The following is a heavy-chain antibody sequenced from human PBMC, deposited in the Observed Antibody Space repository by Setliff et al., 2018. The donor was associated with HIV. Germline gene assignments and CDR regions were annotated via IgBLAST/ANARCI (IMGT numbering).Heavy chain of an antibody. CDR2: ISHSGST. V-gene: IGHV4-34*01. CDR1: GGSFSGYF. CDR3: ARQDSTDWYRKPFDS. J-gene: IGHJ4*02. D-gene: IGHD3-22*01. Sequence: PSETLSLTCAVYGGSFSGYFCIWVRQPPGEGLEWIGEISHSGSTNYNPSLESRVTISLDTSNKQFSLKLNSATAADTAVYYCARQDSTDWYRKPFDSWGRGNLVTVSS.